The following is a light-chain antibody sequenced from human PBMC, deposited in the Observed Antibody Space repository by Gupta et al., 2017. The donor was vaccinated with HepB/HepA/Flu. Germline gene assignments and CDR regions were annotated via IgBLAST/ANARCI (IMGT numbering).Light chain of an antibody. V-gene: IGLV2-18*02. CDR2: EVS. Sequence: QSALTQPPSVSGSPGQSVTISCTGTSSDVGSYNRVSWYQQPPGTAPKLMIYEVSNRPSGVPDRFSGSKSGNTASLTISGLQAEDEADYYCSSYTSSSTLRVFGGGTKLTGL. J-gene: IGLJ2*01. CDR1: SSDVGSYNR. CDR3: SSYTSSSTLRV.